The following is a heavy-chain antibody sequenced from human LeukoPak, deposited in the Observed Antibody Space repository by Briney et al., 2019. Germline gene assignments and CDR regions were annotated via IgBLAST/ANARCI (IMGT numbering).Heavy chain of an antibody. D-gene: IGHD2-15*01. V-gene: IGHV4-61*02. CDR3: ARDLESGGFLQHHYYYMDV. CDR1: GGSISSGSYY. CDR2: IYTSGST. J-gene: IGHJ6*03. Sequence: PSETLSLTRTVSGGSISSGSYYWSWIRQPAGKGLEWIGRIYTSGSTNYNPSLKSRVTISVDTSKNQFSLKLSSVTAADTAVYYCARDLESGGFLQHHYYYMDVWGKGTTVTVSS.